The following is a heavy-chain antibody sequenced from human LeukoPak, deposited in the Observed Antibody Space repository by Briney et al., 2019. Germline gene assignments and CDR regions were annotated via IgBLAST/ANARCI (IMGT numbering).Heavy chain of an antibody. J-gene: IGHJ6*04. Sequence: GGSLRLSCAASGFTFSSYAMHWVRQAPGKGLEWVAVISYDGSNKHYADSVKGRFTISRDNSKNTLYLQMNSLRAEDTAVYYCAMTQDYVWGSYRPSCYYYGMDVWGKGTTVTVSS. V-gene: IGHV3-30*04. D-gene: IGHD3-16*02. CDR1: GFTFSSYA. CDR3: AMTQDYVWGSYRPSCYYYGMDV. CDR2: ISYDGSNK.